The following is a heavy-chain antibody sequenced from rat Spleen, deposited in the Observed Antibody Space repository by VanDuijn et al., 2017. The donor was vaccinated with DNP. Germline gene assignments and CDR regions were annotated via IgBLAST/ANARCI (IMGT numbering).Heavy chain of an antibody. J-gene: IGHJ3*01. V-gene: IGHV5-7*01. Sequence: EVQLVESGGGLVQPGRSLKLSCVVSGFTFSDYYMAWVRQAPTKGLEWVAYISYDGGTTYYGDSVKGRFTISRDNAKSTLNLQMDSLRSEDTATYYCVRRGGKGLFSNWGQGTLVTVSS. CDR2: ISYDGGTT. CDR3: VRRGGKGLFSN. D-gene: IGHD3-6*01. CDR1: GFTFSDYY.